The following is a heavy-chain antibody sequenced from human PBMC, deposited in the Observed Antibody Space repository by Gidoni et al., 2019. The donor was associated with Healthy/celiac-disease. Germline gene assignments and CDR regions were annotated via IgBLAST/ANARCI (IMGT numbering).Heavy chain of an antibody. CDR1: GGSFSGYY. Sequence: QVQLQQWGAGLLKPSETLSLTCAVYGGSFSGYYWSWIRQPPGKGLEWIGEINHSGSTNYNPSLKSRVTISVDTSKNQFSLKLSSVTAADTAVYYCARGRGSGDHYYFDYWGQGTLVTVSS. CDR2: INHSGST. CDR3: ARGRGSGDHYYFDY. J-gene: IGHJ4*02. V-gene: IGHV4-34*01. D-gene: IGHD3-10*01.